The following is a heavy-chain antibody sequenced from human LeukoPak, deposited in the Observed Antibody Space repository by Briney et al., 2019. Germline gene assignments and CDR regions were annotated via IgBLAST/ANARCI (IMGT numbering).Heavy chain of an antibody. V-gene: IGHV1-46*01. CDR3: VKGIGARLRNCGGDCYLAT. D-gene: IGHD2-21*02. CDR2: INPSGGST. Sequence: ASVKVSCKPSGYTFTSYCMHWVRQAPGQGLEWMGIINPSGGSTSYAQKFQGRVTMTRDASTSTVYMELSSLRSEDTALYYCVKGIGARLRNCGGDCYLATWGLGTLVIVSS. J-gene: IGHJ4*02. CDR1: GYTFTSYC.